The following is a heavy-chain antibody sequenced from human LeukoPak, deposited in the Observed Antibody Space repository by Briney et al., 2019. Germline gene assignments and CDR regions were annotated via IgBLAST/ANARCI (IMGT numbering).Heavy chain of an antibody. J-gene: IGHJ4*02. V-gene: IGHV4-39*07. Sequence: SETLSLTCTVSGGSISSSSYYWGWIRQPPGKGLEWIGSIYYSGSTYYNPSLKSRVTISVDTSKNQFSLKLSSVTAADTAVYYCARYPLYGSGSYRDYWGQGTLVTVSS. CDR3: ARYPLYGSGSYRDY. CDR2: IYYSGST. D-gene: IGHD3-10*01. CDR1: GGSISSSSYY.